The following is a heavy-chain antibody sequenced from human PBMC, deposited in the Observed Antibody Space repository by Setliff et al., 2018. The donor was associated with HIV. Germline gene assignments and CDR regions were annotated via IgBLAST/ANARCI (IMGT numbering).Heavy chain of an antibody. CDR1: GYTFTSYA. V-gene: IGHV7-4-1*02. CDR2: IHTNTGDP. J-gene: IGHJ6*02. Sequence: ASVKVSCKASGYTFTSYAVNWVRQAPGQGLEWVGWIHTNTGDPTYAQGFTGRFVFSFDTSVSTAYLQISGLKAEDTAVYYCATRGEQLYFYGMDVWGQGTTVTISS. D-gene: IGHD1-26*01. CDR3: ATRGEQLYFYGMDV.